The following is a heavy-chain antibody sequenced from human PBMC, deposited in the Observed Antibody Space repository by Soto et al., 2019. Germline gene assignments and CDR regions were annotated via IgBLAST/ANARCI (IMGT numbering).Heavy chain of an antibody. V-gene: IGHV4-34*01. J-gene: IGHJ4*02. CDR2: INHSGSA. CDR3: ARGLITGSHYSGGWYYFDS. D-gene: IGHD6-19*01. Sequence: WDTLSLTCTVSGGSISGYIWTWIRQTPGKGLQWIGQINHSGSASYNPSLKSRVTISVHTSNSQFSLELSSVTAADTAVYYCARGLITGSHYSGGWYYFDSWGQGTQVTVSS. CDR1: GGSISGYI.